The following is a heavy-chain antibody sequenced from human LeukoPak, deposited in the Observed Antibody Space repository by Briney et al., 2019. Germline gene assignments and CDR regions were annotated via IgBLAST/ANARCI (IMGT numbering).Heavy chain of an antibody. D-gene: IGHD3-22*01. V-gene: IGHV1-2*02. Sequence: ASVKVSCKASGYTFTGYYMHWVRQAPGQGLGWKGWINPNSGGTNYAQKFQGRVTMTRDTSISTAYMELSRLRSDDTAVYYCARADSGFYPFDYWGQGTLVPVSS. CDR1: GYTFTGYY. J-gene: IGHJ4*02. CDR3: ARADSGFYPFDY. CDR2: INPNSGGT.